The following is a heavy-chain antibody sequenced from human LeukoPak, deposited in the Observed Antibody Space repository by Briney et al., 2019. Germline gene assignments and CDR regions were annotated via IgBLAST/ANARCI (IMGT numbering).Heavy chain of an antibody. CDR1: GYTFTSYY. Sequence: GASVEVSCKASGYTFTSYYMHWVRQAPGQGLEWMGIISPSDGSTSYAQKFQGRVTMTRDMSTSTVYMELSSLRSEDTAVYYCARDGYYYYDSSGYPGYYFDYWGQGTLVTVSS. V-gene: IGHV1-46*01. CDR2: ISPSDGST. CDR3: ARDGYYYYDSSGYPGYYFDY. J-gene: IGHJ4*02. D-gene: IGHD3-22*01.